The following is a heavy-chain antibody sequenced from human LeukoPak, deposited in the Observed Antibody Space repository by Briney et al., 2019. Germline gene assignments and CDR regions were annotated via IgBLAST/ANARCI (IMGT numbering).Heavy chain of an antibody. J-gene: IGHJ4*02. V-gene: IGHV3-21*01. D-gene: IGHD3-10*01. CDR2: ISSSSYI. Sequence: NPGGSLRLSCAASGFTFSSYSMNWVRQAPGKGLEWVSSISSSSYIYYADSVKGRFTISRDNAKNSLYLQMNSLRAEDTAVYYCARHYGSGMRDYFDYWGQGTLVTVSS. CDR3: ARHYGSGMRDYFDY. CDR1: GFTFSSYS.